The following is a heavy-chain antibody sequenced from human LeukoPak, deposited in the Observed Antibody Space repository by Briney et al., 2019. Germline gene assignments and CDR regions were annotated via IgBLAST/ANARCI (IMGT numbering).Heavy chain of an antibody. CDR1: GGSFSGYY. CDR2: INHSGST. J-gene: IGHJ5*02. CDR3: ARGPPRSYDIGAQPGWFDP. Sequence: SETLSLTCAVYGGSFSGYYWSWIRHPPGKGLKWIGEINHSGSTNYNPSLKSRVTISVDTSKNQFSLKLSSVTAADTAVYSCARGPPRSYDIGAQPGWFDPWGQGTLVTVSS. V-gene: IGHV4-34*01. D-gene: IGHD3-22*01.